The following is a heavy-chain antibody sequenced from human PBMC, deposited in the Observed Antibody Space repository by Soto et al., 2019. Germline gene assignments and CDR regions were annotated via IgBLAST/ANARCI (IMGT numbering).Heavy chain of an antibody. CDR2: ISYDGSNK. Sequence: GGSLRLSCAASGFTFSSYGMHWVRQAPGKGLEWVAVISYDGSNKYYADSVKGRFTISRDNSKNTLYLQMNSLRAEDTAVYYCAKDIGYYYDHYFDYWGQGTLVTVSS. J-gene: IGHJ4*02. CDR3: AKDIGYYYDHYFDY. CDR1: GFTFSSYG. V-gene: IGHV3-30*18. D-gene: IGHD3-22*01.